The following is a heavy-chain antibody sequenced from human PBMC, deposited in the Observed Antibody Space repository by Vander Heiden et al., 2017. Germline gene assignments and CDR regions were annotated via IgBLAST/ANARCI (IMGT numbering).Heavy chain of an antibody. Sequence: QVQLPESGPGLVKPSETLSLTCTVSGASIRDYFWNWIRQPAGKGLEWIGRISTIGYTNYNPSLRSRVTMSIDTSKNQFSLKLSSVTAADTAVFYCARGDLTTGSRNWFDPWGQGTLVTVSS. V-gene: IGHV4-4*07. CDR2: ISTIGYT. J-gene: IGHJ5*02. CDR1: GASIRDYF. CDR3: ARGDLTTGSRNWFDP. D-gene: IGHD1-1*01.